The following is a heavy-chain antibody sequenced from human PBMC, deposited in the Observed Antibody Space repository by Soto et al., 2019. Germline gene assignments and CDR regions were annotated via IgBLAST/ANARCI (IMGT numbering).Heavy chain of an antibody. Sequence: PGGSLRLSCAASGFTVSSNYMSWVRQAPGKGLGGSSVIYGGGRTYYADSVKGRFTISRDNSKNTLYLQMNSLRAEDTAVYYCAKNPGYYYDSTGYHFDYWGQGTLVTSPQ. D-gene: IGHD3-22*01. J-gene: IGHJ4*02. CDR3: AKNPGYYYDSTGYHFDY. CDR1: GFTVSSNY. V-gene: IGHV3-53*01. CDR2: IYGGGRT.